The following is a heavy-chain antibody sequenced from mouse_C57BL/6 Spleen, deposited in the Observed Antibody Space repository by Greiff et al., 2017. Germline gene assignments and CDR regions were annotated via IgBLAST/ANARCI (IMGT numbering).Heavy chain of an antibody. CDR3: ARYYTVVDY. J-gene: IGHJ2*01. Sequence: VQLQQSVAELVRPGASVKLSCTASGFNIQNTYMHWVKQRPEKGLEWLGRIDPANGNTKYAPKLPGKATITTDTSSNTAYLQLSSLTSEDTAIYYCARYYTVVDYRGQGTTLTVSS. CDR2: IDPANGNT. V-gene: IGHV14-3*01. D-gene: IGHD1-1*01. CDR1: GFNIQNTY.